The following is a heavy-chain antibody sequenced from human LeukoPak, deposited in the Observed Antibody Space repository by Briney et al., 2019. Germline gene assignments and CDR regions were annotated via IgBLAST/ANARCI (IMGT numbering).Heavy chain of an antibody. CDR3: ARWGSGDSFDI. Sequence: PGGSLRLSCAASGFTFSIYSMNWVRQAPGKGLEWVSSLSGSSNYIFYADSVKGRFTISRDNAKNSLFLQMNRLRAEDTAVYFCARWGSGDSFDIWGQGTMVTVSS. D-gene: IGHD3-10*01. CDR1: GFTFSIYS. J-gene: IGHJ3*02. CDR2: LSGSSNYI. V-gene: IGHV3-21*01.